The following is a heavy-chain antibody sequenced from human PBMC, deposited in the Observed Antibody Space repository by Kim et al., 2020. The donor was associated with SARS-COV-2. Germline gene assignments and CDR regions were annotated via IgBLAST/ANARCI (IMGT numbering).Heavy chain of an antibody. V-gene: IGHV1-3*04. J-gene: IGHJ5*02. CDR3: ARMGFDP. CDR2: INTNNGDT. Sequence: ASVKVSCTASGYVFTSYSIHWVRQAPGQGLEWLGWINTNNGDTKYSQRFQGRVTITRDTSASTVYLELSSLRSEDTATFYCARMGFDPWGQGTLVVVSS. D-gene: IGHD1-26*01. CDR1: GYVFTSYS.